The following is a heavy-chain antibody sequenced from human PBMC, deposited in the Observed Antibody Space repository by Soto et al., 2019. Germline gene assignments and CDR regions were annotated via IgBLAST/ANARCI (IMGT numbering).Heavy chain of an antibody. CDR2: ISGAGGGST. D-gene: IGHD4-17*01. Sequence: EVQLLESGGGLVQPGGSLRLSCAASGFTFSNYAMNWVRQAPGKGLEWVSSISGAGGGSTYYADSVKGRFSISRDNSKNTLNLQMSSRRVEDTAVCYCVKGLYGDCAPDYWGQASLVTVSS. CDR1: GFTFSNYA. V-gene: IGHV3-23*01. J-gene: IGHJ4*02. CDR3: VKGLYGDCAPDY.